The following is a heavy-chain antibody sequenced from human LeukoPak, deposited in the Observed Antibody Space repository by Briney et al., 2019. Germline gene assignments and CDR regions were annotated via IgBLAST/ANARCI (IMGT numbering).Heavy chain of an antibody. CDR3: ARDKGDYSNYVAPHY. J-gene: IGHJ4*02. D-gene: IGHD4-11*01. CDR1: GYTFTSYG. V-gene: IGHV1-18*01. Sequence: ASVKVSCKASGYTFTSYGISWVRQAPGQGLEWMGWISAYNGNTNYAQKLQGRVTMTTDTSTSTAYMELRSLRSDDTAVYYCARDKGDYSNYVAPHYWGQGTLVTVSS. CDR2: ISAYNGNT.